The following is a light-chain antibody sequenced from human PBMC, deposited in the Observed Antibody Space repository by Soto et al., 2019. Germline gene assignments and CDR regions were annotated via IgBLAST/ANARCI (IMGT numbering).Light chain of an antibody. Sequence: QSVLTQPRSVSGSPGRSVTISCTGTSSDVGGYNYVSWYQQHPGKAPKLMIYDVNKRPSGVPDRFSGSKSGNTASLTISGLQAEDEADYYCCSYAGSYTVVFGTGTKVTVL. CDR1: SSDVGGYNY. CDR2: DVN. CDR3: CSYAGSYTVV. J-gene: IGLJ1*01. V-gene: IGLV2-11*01.